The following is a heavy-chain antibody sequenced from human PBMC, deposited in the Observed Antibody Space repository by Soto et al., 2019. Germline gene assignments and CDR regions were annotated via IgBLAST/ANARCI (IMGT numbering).Heavy chain of an antibody. CDR1: GFTFSSYG. J-gene: IGHJ4*02. D-gene: IGHD3-10*01. Sequence: GSLRLSCAASGFTFSSYGMHWVRQAPGKGLEWVAVISYDGSNKYYADSVKGRFTISRDNSKNTLYLQMNSLRAEDTAVYYCAKGSSYYGSGSLYLDYWGQGTLVTVSS. CDR3: AKGSSYYGSGSLYLDY. CDR2: ISYDGSNK. V-gene: IGHV3-30*18.